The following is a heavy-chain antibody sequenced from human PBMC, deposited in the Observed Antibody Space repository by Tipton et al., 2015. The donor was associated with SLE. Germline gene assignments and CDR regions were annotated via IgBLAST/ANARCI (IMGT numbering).Heavy chain of an antibody. CDR3: ARGGAELGSDWFFDL. V-gene: IGHV1-2*02. CDR2: INPSNGDT. D-gene: IGHD7-27*01. CDR1: GYIFTAYY. J-gene: IGHJ2*01. Sequence: QSGAEVKKPGASVKVSCQSSGYIFTAYYVHLVRQSPGQGLEWMGWINPSNGDTNSAQRFQGRVTMTTDTSIETVYMELSSLTSEDTAVYYCARGGAELGSDWFFDLWGRGTLVTVSS.